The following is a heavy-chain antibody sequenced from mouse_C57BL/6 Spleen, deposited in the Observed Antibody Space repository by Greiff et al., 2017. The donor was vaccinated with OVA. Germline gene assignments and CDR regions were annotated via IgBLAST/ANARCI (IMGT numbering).Heavy chain of an antibody. D-gene: IGHD2-4*01. V-gene: IGHV5-6*01. J-gene: IGHJ1*03. CDR2: ISSGGSYT. Sequence: EVKLVESGGDLVKPGGSLTLSCAASGFTFSSYGMSWVRQTPDKRLEWVATISSGGSYTYYPDSVKGRFTISRDNAKNTLYLQMSSLKSEDTAMYYCARNMINWYFDVWGTGTTVTVSS. CDR3: ARNMINWYFDV. CDR1: GFTFSSYG.